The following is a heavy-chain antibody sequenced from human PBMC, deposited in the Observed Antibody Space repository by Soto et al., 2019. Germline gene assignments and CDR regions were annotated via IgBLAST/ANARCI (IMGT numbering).Heavy chain of an antibody. Sequence: QITLKESGPTLVKPKQTLTLTCTFSGFSRSTSGVGVGWIRPPPGKALEWLALIYWNDDKHYSPSLKSRITITTNTSNNQVVLTMTNRDPVDTATYYCAHRYCADDAFDVWGQGTMVTVSS. CDR2: IYWNDDK. D-gene: IGHD2-21*01. CDR1: GFSRSTSGVG. J-gene: IGHJ3*01. CDR3: AHRYCADDAFDV. V-gene: IGHV2-5*01.